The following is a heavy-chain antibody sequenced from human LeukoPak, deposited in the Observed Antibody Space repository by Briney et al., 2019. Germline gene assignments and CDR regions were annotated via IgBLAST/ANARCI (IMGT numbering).Heavy chain of an antibody. CDR3: AKRYYYDNSGLWDS. CDR2: ITSSGGST. CDR1: GFTFSSYA. V-gene: IGHV3-23*01. Sequence: PGGSLRLSCAASGFTFSSYAMSWVRQAPGKGLEWVSAITSSGGSTYYVDSVKGRFAISRDNSKNMLYLQVNSLRAEDTAVYYCAKRYYYDNSGLWDSWGQGTLVTVSS. D-gene: IGHD3-22*01. J-gene: IGHJ4*02.